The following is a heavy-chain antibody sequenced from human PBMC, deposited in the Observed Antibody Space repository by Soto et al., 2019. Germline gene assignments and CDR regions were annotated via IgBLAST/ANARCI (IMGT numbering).Heavy chain of an antibody. Sequence: SVKVSCKASGGTFSSYAISWVRQAPGQGLEWMGGIIPIFGTANYAQKFQGRVTITADESTSTAYMELSSLRSEDTAVYYCARAGGYYDSSGYYYANYYYGMDVWGQGTTVTVSS. CDR1: GGTFSSYA. D-gene: IGHD3-22*01. V-gene: IGHV1-69*13. CDR2: IIPIFGTA. CDR3: ARAGGYYDSSGYYYANYYYGMDV. J-gene: IGHJ6*02.